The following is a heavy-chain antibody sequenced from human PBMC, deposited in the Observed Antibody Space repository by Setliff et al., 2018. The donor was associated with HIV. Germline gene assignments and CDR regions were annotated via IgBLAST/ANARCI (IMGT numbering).Heavy chain of an antibody. J-gene: IGHJ4*02. CDR2: IHTSGST. D-gene: IGHD6-13*01. Sequence: SETLSLTCTVSEGYITGYYWTWIRQPAGKGLEWIGHIHTSGSTNYNPSLKSRVTISIDTSKNQFSLKLRSATATDTALYYCARVSSSYYFLGAFDSWGQGTLVTVSS. CDR1: EGYITGYY. CDR3: ARVSSSYYFLGAFDS. V-gene: IGHV4-4*07.